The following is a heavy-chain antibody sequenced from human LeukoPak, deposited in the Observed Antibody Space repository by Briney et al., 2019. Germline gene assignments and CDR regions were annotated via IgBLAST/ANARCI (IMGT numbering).Heavy chain of an antibody. CDR2: IYHSGTT. D-gene: IGHD5-24*01. V-gene: IGHV4-30-2*01. CDR1: GGSISSGGTY. Sequence: SQTLSLTCSVSGGSISSGGTYWSWIRQPPGMGLEWIGYIYHSGTTLYNPSLKSRVTMSIDRSKKQVSLKLSSVTAADTAVYYCARTRSDGYNHFYYYYMDVWGTGTTVTVSS. J-gene: IGHJ6*03. CDR3: ARTRSDGYNHFYYYYMDV.